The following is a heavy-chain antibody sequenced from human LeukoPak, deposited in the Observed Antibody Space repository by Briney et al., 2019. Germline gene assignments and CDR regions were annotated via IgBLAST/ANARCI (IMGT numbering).Heavy chain of an antibody. J-gene: IGHJ4*02. CDR1: GYTFTGYY. CDR2: INPNSGGT. CDR3: ARGGGGPRVTVAGPSKTALDY. Sequence: GASVKVSCKASGYTFTGYYMHWVRQAPGQGLEWMGWINPNSGGTNYAQKFQGRVSMTRDTSISTAYMEVNRLRSDDTAVYYCARGGGGPRVTVAGPSKTALDYWGQGTLVTVSS. D-gene: IGHD6-19*01. V-gene: IGHV1-2*02.